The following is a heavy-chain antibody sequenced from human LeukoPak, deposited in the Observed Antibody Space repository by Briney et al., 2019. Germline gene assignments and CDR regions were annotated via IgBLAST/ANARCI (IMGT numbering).Heavy chain of an antibody. CDR3: ARIRYYGSGSYYHFDY. CDR2: INSKRGGT. Sequence: ASAKVSCKASGYTFTGYYIHWVRHAPGQGLEWMGWINSKRGGTNYAQKLQGRVTMTTDTSTSTAYMELRSLRSDDTAVYYCARIRYYGSGSYYHFDYWGQGTLVTVSS. V-gene: IGHV1-2*02. D-gene: IGHD3-10*01. CDR1: GYTFTGYY. J-gene: IGHJ4*02.